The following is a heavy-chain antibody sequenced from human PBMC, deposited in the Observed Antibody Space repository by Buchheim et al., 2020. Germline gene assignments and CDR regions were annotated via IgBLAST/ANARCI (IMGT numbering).Heavy chain of an antibody. Sequence: EVQLVDSGGGLVQPGGSLRLSCAASGFTFSSYWMHWVRQAPGKGPVWVSRINTDGTDTSYADSVKGRFTISSDNARKTLNLQMNSLEAEDTAVYFCARGGTSGSLDYWGQGTL. J-gene: IGHJ4*02. V-gene: IGHV3-74*01. CDR3: ARGGTSGSLDY. CDR1: GFTFSSYW. D-gene: IGHD3-10*01. CDR2: INTDGTDT.